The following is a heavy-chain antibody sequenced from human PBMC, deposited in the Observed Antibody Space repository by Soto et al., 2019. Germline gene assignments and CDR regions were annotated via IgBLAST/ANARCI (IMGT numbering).Heavy chain of an antibody. CDR2: ISYDGSNK. D-gene: IGHD4-17*01. CDR3: AKDVDYGDYVTDTFDY. CDR1: GFTFSSYG. V-gene: IGHV3-30*18. Sequence: GGSLRLSCAASGFTFSSYGMHWVRQAPGKGLEWVAVISYDGSNKYYADSVKGRFTISRDNSKNTLYLQMNSLRAEDTAVYYCAKDVDYGDYVTDTFDYWGQGTLVTVSS. J-gene: IGHJ4*02.